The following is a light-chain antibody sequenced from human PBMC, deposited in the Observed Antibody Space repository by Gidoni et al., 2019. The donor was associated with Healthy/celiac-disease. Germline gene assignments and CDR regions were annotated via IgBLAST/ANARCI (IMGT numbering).Light chain of an antibody. CDR3: QSYDSSTQV. J-gene: IGLJ3*02. CDR2: EDN. V-gene: IGLV6-57*04. CDR1: SGSIASNY. Sequence: FMLPPPPSVSESPGTTVTISCTRRSGSIASNYVQWYQQRPGSAPTTVIYEDNQRPSGVPDRFSGSIDSSSNSASLTISGLKTEDEADYYCQSYDSSTQVFGGGTKLTVL.